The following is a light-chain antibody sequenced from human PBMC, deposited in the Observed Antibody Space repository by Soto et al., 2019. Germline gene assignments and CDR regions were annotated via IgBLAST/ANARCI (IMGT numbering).Light chain of an antibody. CDR1: QSVGSN. Sequence: EVVLTQSPGTLSLSPGETATLSCRASQSVGSNLAWYQQKPGQAPRLLMFRTSSRATGFPARFSGSGSGTEFNLTISSLQSEDFGVYYCQQYNNWPRATFGGGTKVDI. CDR3: QQYNNWPRAT. CDR2: RTS. V-gene: IGKV3-15*01. J-gene: IGKJ4*01.